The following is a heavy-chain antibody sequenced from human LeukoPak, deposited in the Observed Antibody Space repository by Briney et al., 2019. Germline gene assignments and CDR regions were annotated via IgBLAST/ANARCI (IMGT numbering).Heavy chain of an antibody. CDR3: AQDIAWGAFEH. V-gene: IGHV3-48*03. CDR2: ISSSGSTI. CDR1: GFTFSSYE. D-gene: IGHD7-27*01. Sequence: GGSLRLSCAASGFTFSSYEMNWVRQAPGKGLEWVSYISSSGSTIHYADSVKGRFTISRDDSKNTLSLQMNSLRVEDTALYYCAQDIAWGAFEHWGQGTLVTVSS. J-gene: IGHJ4*02.